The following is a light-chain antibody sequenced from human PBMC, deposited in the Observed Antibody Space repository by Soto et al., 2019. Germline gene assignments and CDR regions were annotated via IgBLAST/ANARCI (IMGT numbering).Light chain of an antibody. V-gene: IGKV3-20*01. CDR1: QSISSY. CDR3: QQYGSSIT. J-gene: IGKJ5*01. Sequence: EVVLTQSPDTLSLPPGERATLSCRASQSISSYLAWYQQKPGQAPRLLIYDASSRATGIPARFSGSGSGTDFTLTISRLEPEDFAVYYCQQYGSSITFGQGTRLEIK. CDR2: DAS.